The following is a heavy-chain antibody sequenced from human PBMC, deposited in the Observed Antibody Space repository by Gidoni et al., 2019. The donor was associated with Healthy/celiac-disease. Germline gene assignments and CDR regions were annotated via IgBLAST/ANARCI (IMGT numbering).Heavy chain of an antibody. V-gene: IGHV4-39*01. J-gene: IGHJ4*02. CDR1: GGSISSSSYY. D-gene: IGHD3-16*01. Sequence: QLQLQESGPGLVKTSETLSRTCTVSGGSISSSSYYWGWLRQPPGKGLEWIGSIYYSGRTSYNPSLKSRVTISVDTSKNQFSLKLSSVTAADTAVYYCARHLGGPYDYWGQGTLVTVSS. CDR3: ARHLGGPYDY. CDR2: IYYSGRT.